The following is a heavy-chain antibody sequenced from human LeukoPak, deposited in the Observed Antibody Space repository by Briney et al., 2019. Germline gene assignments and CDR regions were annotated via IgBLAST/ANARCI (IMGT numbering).Heavy chain of an antibody. J-gene: IGHJ5*02. CDR2: INHSGST. Sequence: SETLSLXCAVYGGSCSGYYWRWIRQPPGKGLEWIGEINHSGSTNYNPSLKSRVTISVDTSKNQFSLKLSSVTAADTAVYYCARGLMYYDFWSGYYTSRRFDPWGQGTLVTVSS. D-gene: IGHD3-3*01. V-gene: IGHV4-34*01. CDR3: ARGLMYYDFWSGYYTSRRFDP. CDR1: GGSCSGYY.